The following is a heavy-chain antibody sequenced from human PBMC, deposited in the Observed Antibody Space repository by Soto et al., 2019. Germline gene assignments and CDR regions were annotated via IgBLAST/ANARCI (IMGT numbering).Heavy chain of an antibody. J-gene: IGHJ6*02. CDR2: ISGYNGDT. D-gene: IGHD2-8*01. CDR3: AKNGQPPYYYYGMDV. Sequence: QGQLVQSGAEVKKPGASVKVSCKASGYTFSRYGISWVRQAPGQGLEWMGWISGYNGDTKYAQKFQGRVTMTVDTYTSTAYMELRSLTSDDTAVYYCAKNGQPPYYYYGMDVWGQGTTVGVSS. V-gene: IGHV1-18*01. CDR1: GYTFSRYG.